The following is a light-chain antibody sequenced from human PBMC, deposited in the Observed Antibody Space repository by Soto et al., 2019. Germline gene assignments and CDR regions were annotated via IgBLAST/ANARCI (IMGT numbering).Light chain of an antibody. Sequence: DIQMTQSPSTLSASVGDRVTITCRSSQSIRSWLAWYQQKPGKAPKLLIYDASGLESGVPSRFSGSGSGTEFTLTISSLQPDDFATYYCQQYNSYLYTFGQGTKLEIK. CDR3: QQYNSYLYT. J-gene: IGKJ2*01. CDR1: QSIRSW. CDR2: DAS. V-gene: IGKV1-5*01.